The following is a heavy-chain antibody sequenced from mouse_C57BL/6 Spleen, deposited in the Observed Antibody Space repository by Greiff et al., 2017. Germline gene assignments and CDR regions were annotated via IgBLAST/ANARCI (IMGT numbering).Heavy chain of an antibody. CDR3: ARGTLYYAMDY. Sequence: VQLQQSGPGLVKPSQSLSLTCSVTGYSITSGYYWNWIRQFPGNKLEWMGYISYDGSNNYNPSLKNRISITRDTSKNQFFLKLNSVTTEDTATYYCARGTLYYAMDYWGQGTSVTVSS. J-gene: IGHJ4*01. V-gene: IGHV3-6*01. CDR1: GYSITSGYY. CDR2: ISYDGSN.